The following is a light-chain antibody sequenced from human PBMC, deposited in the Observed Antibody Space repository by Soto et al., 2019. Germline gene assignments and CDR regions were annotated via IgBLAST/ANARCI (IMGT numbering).Light chain of an antibody. V-gene: IGKV1-27*01. J-gene: IGKJ3*01. Sequence: GDRVTITCRASQDIRNYLAWYQQKPGKVPKLLIYAASTLQSGVPSRFSGSGSGTDFTLTLNSLQPEDIATYYCQKYDRAPFTFGPGTKVDFK. CDR3: QKYDRAPFT. CDR1: QDIRNY. CDR2: AAS.